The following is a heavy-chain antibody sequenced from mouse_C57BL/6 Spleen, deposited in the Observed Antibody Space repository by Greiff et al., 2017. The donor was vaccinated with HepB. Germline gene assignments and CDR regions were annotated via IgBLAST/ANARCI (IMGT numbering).Heavy chain of an antibody. CDR3: ARKTGMGTYYFDY. D-gene: IGHD4-1*01. Sequence: VKLQQPGAELVMPGASVKLSCKASGYTFTSYWMHWVKQRPGQGLEWIGEIDPSDSYTNYNQKFKGKSTLTVDKSSSTAYMQLSSLTSEDSAVYYCARKTGMGTYYFDYWGQGTTLTVSS. J-gene: IGHJ2*01. V-gene: IGHV1-69*01. CDR1: GYTFTSYW. CDR2: IDPSDSYT.